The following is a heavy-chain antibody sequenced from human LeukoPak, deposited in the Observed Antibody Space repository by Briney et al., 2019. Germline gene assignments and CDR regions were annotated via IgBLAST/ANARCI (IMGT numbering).Heavy chain of an antibody. CDR3: AKEDDGVAARPFDY. D-gene: IGHD6-6*01. Sequence: GGSLRLSCAASGFTFSNYAMTWVRQAPGKGLEWVSGISGSGDSTYYADSVKGRFTISRDNSKNTLYLQMNSLRAEDTAVYYCAKEDDGVAARPFDYWGQGTLVTVSS. CDR2: ISGSGDST. J-gene: IGHJ4*02. V-gene: IGHV3-23*01. CDR1: GFTFSNYA.